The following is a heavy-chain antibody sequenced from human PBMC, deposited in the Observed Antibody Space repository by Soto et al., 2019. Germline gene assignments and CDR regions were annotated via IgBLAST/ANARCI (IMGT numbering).Heavy chain of an antibody. CDR2: INHSGST. CDR3: ARVRLGVGRCFDY. CDR1: GGSFSGYY. D-gene: IGHD1-26*01. V-gene: IGHV4-34*01. Sequence: QVQLQQWGAGLLKPSETLSLTCAVYGGSFSGYYWSWIRQPPGKGLEWIGEINHSGSTNYNPSLKSRVTISVDTSKNQFSLKLSPVTAADTAVYYCARVRLGVGRCFDYWGQGTLVTVSS. J-gene: IGHJ4*02.